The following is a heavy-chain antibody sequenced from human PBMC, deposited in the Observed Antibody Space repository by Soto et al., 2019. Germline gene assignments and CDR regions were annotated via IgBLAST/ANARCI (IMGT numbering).Heavy chain of an antibody. CDR1: GFTFSDHY. J-gene: IGHJ6*02. V-gene: IGHV3-72*01. CDR3: ARERSFGTAPTRSYYYAMDV. D-gene: IGHD2-21*02. CDR2: TRNKANSYTT. Sequence: GGSLRLSCAASGFTFSDHYLHWVRQAPGKGLEWVGRTRNKANSYTTEYAASVKGRLTISRDDSKNSLYLQMNSLKTEDTAVYYCARERSFGTAPTRSYYYAMDVWGQGTTVTVSS.